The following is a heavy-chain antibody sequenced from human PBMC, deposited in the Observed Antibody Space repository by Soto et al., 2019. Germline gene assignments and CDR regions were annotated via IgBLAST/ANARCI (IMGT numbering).Heavy chain of an antibody. CDR1: GFSLSTSAVG. Sequence: SGPTLVNATRTLRLTCTFSGFSLSTSAVGVGWIRQPPGKALEWLAFIYWDDDKRYSPSLKSSLTITKDTSKNQVVLAMTNMDPVDTATYYCAHLVVAGLTYYFDYWGQGTLVTVSS. J-gene: IGHJ4*02. D-gene: IGHD2-15*01. CDR2: IYWDDDK. CDR3: AHLVVAGLTYYFDY. V-gene: IGHV2-5*02.